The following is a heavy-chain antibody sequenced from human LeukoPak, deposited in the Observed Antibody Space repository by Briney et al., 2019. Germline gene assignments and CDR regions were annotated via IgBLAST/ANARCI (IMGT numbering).Heavy chain of an antibody. V-gene: IGHV1-69*05. D-gene: IGHD1-1*01. CDR2: IIPIFGTA. CDR1: GYTFTSYD. CDR3: ARRETTGTTLDY. Sequence: SVKVSCKASGYTFTSYDINWVRQAPGQGLEWMGGIIPIFGTANYAQKFQGRVTITTDESTSTAYMELSSLRSEDTAVYYCARRETTGTTLDYWGQGTLVTVSS. J-gene: IGHJ4*02.